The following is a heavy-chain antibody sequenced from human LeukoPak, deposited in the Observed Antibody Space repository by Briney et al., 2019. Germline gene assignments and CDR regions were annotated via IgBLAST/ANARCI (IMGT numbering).Heavy chain of an antibody. CDR2: INHSGST. Sequence: KSSETLSLTCAVYGGSFSGYYWSWIGQPPGKGLEWIGEINHSGSTNYNPSLKSRVTISVDTSKNQFSLKLSSVTAADTAVYYCAREEAFDIWGQGTMVTVSS. V-gene: IGHV4-34*01. CDR3: AREEAFDI. CDR1: GGSFSGYY. J-gene: IGHJ3*02.